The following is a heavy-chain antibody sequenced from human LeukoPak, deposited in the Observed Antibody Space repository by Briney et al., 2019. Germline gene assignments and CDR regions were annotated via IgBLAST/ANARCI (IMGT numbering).Heavy chain of an antibody. V-gene: IGHV3-66*01. Sequence: GGSLRLSCAASGFTVSSNYMSWARQAPGKGLEWVSVIYSGGSTYYADSVKGRFTISRDNSKNTLYLQMNSLRAEDTAVYYCARTGNRYSSGWYNYWGQGTLVTVSS. CDR1: GFTVSSNY. J-gene: IGHJ4*02. CDR3: ARTGNRYSSGWYNY. D-gene: IGHD6-19*01. CDR2: IYSGGST.